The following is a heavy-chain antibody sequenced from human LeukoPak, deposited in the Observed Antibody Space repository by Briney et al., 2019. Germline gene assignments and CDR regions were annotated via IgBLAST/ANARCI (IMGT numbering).Heavy chain of an antibody. Sequence: GGSLRLSCAASGFDFSGAYMNWVRQAPGKGLEWVGLIKNKHEHQATDYAAPVRERFIITRDDSSSTLFLQMNSLKTEDTAVCYCVTDANRILGARGTGYWGQGILVTVSS. CDR2: IKNKHEHQAT. D-gene: IGHD1-26*01. J-gene: IGHJ4*02. CDR3: VTDANRILGARGTGY. V-gene: IGHV3-15*07. CDR1: GFDFSGAY.